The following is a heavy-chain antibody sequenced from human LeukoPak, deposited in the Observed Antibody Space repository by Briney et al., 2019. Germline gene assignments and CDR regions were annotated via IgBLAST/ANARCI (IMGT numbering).Heavy chain of an antibody. V-gene: IGHV4-59*08. Sequence: SETLSLTCTVSGGSISSYYWSWIRQPPGKGLEWIGYIYYSGSTNYNPSLKSRVTISVDTSKDQFSLKLSSVTAADTAVYYCARHVGQQWLVRYYYGMDVWGQGTTVTVSS. D-gene: IGHD6-19*01. J-gene: IGHJ6*02. CDR3: ARHVGQQWLVRYYYGMDV. CDR2: IYYSGST. CDR1: GGSISSYY.